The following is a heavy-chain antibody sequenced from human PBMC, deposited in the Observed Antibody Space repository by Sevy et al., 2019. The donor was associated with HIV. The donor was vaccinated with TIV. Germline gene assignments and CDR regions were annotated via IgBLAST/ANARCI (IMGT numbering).Heavy chain of an antibody. CDR3: ARGSGYYYYYYMDV. CDR1: GGTFSSYA. V-gene: IGHV1-69*06. D-gene: IGHD3-10*01. CDR2: IIPIFGTA. Sequence: ASVKVSCKASGGTFSSYAISWVRQAPGQGLEWMGGIIPIFGTANYAQNFQGRVTITADKSTSTAYMELSSLRSEDTAVYYCARGSGYYYYYYMDVWGKGTTVTVSS. J-gene: IGHJ6*03.